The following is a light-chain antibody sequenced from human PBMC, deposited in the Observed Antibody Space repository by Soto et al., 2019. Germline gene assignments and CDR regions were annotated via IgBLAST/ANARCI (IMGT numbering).Light chain of an antibody. V-gene: IGKV3-20*01. J-gene: IGKJ4*01. Sequence: EIVLTQSPGTLSLSPGERATLSCRASQTVINTYLAWYQQKPGQAPRLLIYGASSRATGVPGRFSGSGSGTDFTLTISRLEPEDFAVYFCQQYGSSPLTFGGGTKVEIK. CDR1: QTVINTY. CDR3: QQYGSSPLT. CDR2: GAS.